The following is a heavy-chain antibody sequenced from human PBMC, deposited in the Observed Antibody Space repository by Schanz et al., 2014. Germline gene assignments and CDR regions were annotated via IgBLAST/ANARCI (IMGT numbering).Heavy chain of an antibody. CDR2: ISGSSSTK. CDR3: PRDYESDLPPPRHDAFDV. J-gene: IGHJ3*01. D-gene: IGHD3-22*01. CDR1: GFGFDDYA. Sequence: EVQLVESGGGVVRPGGSLRLSCAASGFGFDDYAMSWVRQAPGKGLEWVSYISGSSSTKYYADSVKGRFTISRDNGKNSLYLQITSWRAEATAVYFWPRDYESDLPPPRHDAFDVWGQGTVVTVSS. V-gene: IGHV3-48*01.